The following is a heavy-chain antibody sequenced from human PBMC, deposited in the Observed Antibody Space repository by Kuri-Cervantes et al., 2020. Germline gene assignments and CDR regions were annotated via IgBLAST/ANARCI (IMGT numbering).Heavy chain of an antibody. D-gene: IGHD3-3*01. CDR3: ARGITIFGVVTEYYFDY. CDR2: IIPIFGTA. J-gene: IGHJ4*02. CDR1: GGTFSSYA. Sequence: SVKVSCKASGGTFSSYAISWVRQAPGQGLEWMGGIIPIFGTANYAQKFQGRVTITADKSTSTAYMELSSLRSEDTAVCYCARGITIFGVVTEYYFDYWGQGTLVTVSS. V-gene: IGHV1-69*06.